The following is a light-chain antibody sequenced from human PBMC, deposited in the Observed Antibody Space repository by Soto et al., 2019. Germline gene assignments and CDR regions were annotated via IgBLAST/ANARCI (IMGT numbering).Light chain of an antibody. CDR1: NSDVGGYNY. CDR2: GVS. V-gene: IGLV2-14*01. J-gene: IGLJ2*01. CDR3: SSYTSISTLV. Sequence: QSVLTQPASVSGSPGQSITISCTGTNSDVGGYNYVSWYQQYPGKAPKLMIFGVSDRPSGVSNRFSGSKSGNTASLTISGLQADDEADYYCSSYTSISTLVFGGGTKLTVL.